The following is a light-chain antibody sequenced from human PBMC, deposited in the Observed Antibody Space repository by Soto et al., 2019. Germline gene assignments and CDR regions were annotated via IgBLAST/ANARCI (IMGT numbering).Light chain of an antibody. CDR1: SGYVGTYSL. CDR3: CLYVGATTYV. J-gene: IGLJ1*01. CDR2: EGH. V-gene: IGLV2-23*01. Sequence: QSALSQPASVSGSPGQSITISCTVASGYVGTYSLVSWYQQHPGKAPKVVIYEGHKRPSGVPDRFSGSTSVNTASLTISGLQTDDEDDYYCCLYVGATTYVFGTGTKVTVL.